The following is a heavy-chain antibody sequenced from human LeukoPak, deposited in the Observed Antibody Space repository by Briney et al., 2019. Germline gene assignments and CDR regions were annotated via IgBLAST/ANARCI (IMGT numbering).Heavy chain of an antibody. D-gene: IGHD2-15*01. V-gene: IGHV4-59*01. CDR3: ARWVARFDY. Sequence: PSETLSLTCTVSGGSISSYYWSWTRQPPGKGLEWIGYIYYSGSTNYNPSLKSRVTISVDTSKNQFSLKLSSVTAADTAVYYCARWVARFDYWGQGTLVTVSS. CDR1: GGSISSYY. CDR2: IYYSGST. J-gene: IGHJ4*02.